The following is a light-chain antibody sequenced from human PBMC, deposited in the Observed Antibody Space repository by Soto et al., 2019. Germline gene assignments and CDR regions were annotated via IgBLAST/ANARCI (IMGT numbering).Light chain of an antibody. CDR1: QNIVTY. V-gene: IGKV1-39*01. Sequence: DIQMTQSPSSLSASVVDRVTVACGASQNIVTYLNWYLQKPGQAPKLLIYATSSLQSGVPPRFSGSGSGTEFSFTISSLQPEDFATYFCQQSYNFPRTFGQGTKVDI. CDR2: ATS. CDR3: QQSYNFPRT. J-gene: IGKJ1*01.